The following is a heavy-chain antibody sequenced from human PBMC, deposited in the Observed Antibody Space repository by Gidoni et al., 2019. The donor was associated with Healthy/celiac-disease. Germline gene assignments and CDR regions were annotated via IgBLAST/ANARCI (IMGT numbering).Heavy chain of an antibody. V-gene: IGHV3-74*01. CDR2: INSDGSST. CDR3: ARDLRGIVGNHFDN. Sequence: EVQLMDSVGGLVQPGRSLRVACAASGFPFSIYFMHWVRQAPGKGLVWVTRINSDGSSTTYADSVKGRFTISRDNAKNTLYLQMNSLRAEDTAVYYCARDLRGIVGNHFDNWGQGTLVSVSS. J-gene: IGHJ4*02. D-gene: IGHD1-26*01. CDR1: GFPFSIYF.